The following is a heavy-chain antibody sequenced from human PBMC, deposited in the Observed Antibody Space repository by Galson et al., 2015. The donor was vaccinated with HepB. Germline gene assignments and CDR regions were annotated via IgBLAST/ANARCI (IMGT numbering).Heavy chain of an antibody. D-gene: IGHD6-13*01. V-gene: IGHV3-30*04. Sequence: SLRLSCAASGFTFSSYAMHWVRQAPGKGLEWVAVISYDGSNKYYADSVKGRFTISRDNSKNTLYLQMNSLRAEDTAVYYCARDRHQQQLADFDYWGQGTLVTVSS. CDR1: GFTFSSYA. CDR2: ISYDGSNK. CDR3: ARDRHQQQLADFDY. J-gene: IGHJ4*02.